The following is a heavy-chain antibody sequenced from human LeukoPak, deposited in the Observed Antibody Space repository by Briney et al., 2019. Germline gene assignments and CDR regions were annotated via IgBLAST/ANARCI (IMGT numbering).Heavy chain of an antibody. Sequence: SETLSLTCTVSGYSISSGYYWGWIRQPPGKGLEWIGSIYHSGSTYYNPSLKSRVTISEDTSKNQFSLKLSSVTAADTAVYYCARSYYDYVWGSYRYTSLDTYYFDYWGQGTLVTVSS. J-gene: IGHJ4*02. D-gene: IGHD3-16*02. CDR2: IYHSGST. CDR3: ARSYYDYVWGSYRYTSLDTYYFDY. CDR1: GYSISSGYY. V-gene: IGHV4-38-2*02.